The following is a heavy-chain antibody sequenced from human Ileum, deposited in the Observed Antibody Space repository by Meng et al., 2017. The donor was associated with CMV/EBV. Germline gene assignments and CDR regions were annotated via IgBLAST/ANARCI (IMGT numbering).Heavy chain of an antibody. CDR2: IKEDGSEK. CDR3: ARPGLEDAFDI. Sequence: SSTASGFTFSNYWMSWVRQAPGKGLEWVANIKEDGSEKHYVGSVRGRFTISRDNAKNSLYLQMNSLRVEDTATYYCARPGLEDAFDIWGQGTMVTVSS. D-gene: IGHD3-16*01. CDR1: GFTFSNYW. V-gene: IGHV3-7*01. J-gene: IGHJ3*02.